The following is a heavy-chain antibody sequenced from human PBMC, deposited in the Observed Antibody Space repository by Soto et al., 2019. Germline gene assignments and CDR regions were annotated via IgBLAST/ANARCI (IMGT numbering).Heavy chain of an antibody. J-gene: IGHJ4*02. D-gene: IGHD3-22*01. V-gene: IGHV2-5*02. Sequence: QITLKESGPTLVKPTQTLTLTCTFSGFSLTTTGVGVGWIRQPPGKALEWLALIYWDDDRRQSPSLKSRLTITRDTSKTQVVLTLTNMDPVDTATYYCVHSFYDLSGPLLFDYWGQGTLVTVSS. CDR3: VHSFYDLSGPLLFDY. CDR2: IYWDDDR. CDR1: GFSLTTTGVG.